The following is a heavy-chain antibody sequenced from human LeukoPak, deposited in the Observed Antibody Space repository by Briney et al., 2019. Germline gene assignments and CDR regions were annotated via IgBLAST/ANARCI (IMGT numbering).Heavy chain of an antibody. D-gene: IGHD1-26*01. CDR3: ARDVGGSYAGDAFDI. CDR2: IDYSGTT. J-gene: IGHJ3*02. V-gene: IGHV4-31*03. Sequence: SQTLSLTCTVSGGSISSGDYYWTWIRQHPGKGLEWIGYIDYSGTTCNPSLKSRGTISIDTSKKQFSLKLSSVTAADTAVYYCARDVGGSYAGDAFDIWGQGMMVIVSS. CDR1: GGSISSGDYY.